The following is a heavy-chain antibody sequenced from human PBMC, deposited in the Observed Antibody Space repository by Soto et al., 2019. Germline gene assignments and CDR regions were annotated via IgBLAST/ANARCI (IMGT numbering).Heavy chain of an antibody. D-gene: IGHD3-10*01. CDR2: IWHSGST. CDR1: ADSISSNHW. CDR3: ARDYYGSGNYFDY. J-gene: IGHJ4*02. V-gene: IGHV4-4*02. Sequence: QVQLQESGPGLVKPSGTLSLTCAVSADSISSNHWWSWVRQPPGKGLEWIGEIWHSGSTNYNPSLTSRATISVDRSRSQFSLKLSSVTAADTAVYYCARDYYGSGNYFDYWGRGSLVTVST.